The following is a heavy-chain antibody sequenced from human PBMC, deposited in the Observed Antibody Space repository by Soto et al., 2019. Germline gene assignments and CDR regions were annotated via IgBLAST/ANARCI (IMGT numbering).Heavy chain of an antibody. CDR2: ISSSSSYI. J-gene: IGHJ6*02. CDR3: ARGESGGYYEIYGIDV. D-gene: IGHD3-22*01. V-gene: IGHV3-21*01. Sequence: PGGSLRLSCAASGFTFSTYHMNWVRQAPGKGLEWVSSISSSSSYIYYADSVKGRFTISRDNAKNSLYLQMNSLRAEDTAVYYCARGESGGYYEIYGIDVWGQGTTVTVSS. CDR1: GFTFSTYH.